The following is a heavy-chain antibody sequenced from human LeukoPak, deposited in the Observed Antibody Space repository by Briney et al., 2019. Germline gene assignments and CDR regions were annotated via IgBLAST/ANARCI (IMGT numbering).Heavy chain of an antibody. Sequence: SETLSLTCTVSGGSISSYYWSWIRQPPGKGLKRIGYIYYSGSTNYNPSLKSRVTISVDTSKNQFSLKLSSVTAADTAVYYCARGGSYGHFDYWGQGTLVTVSS. CDR3: ARGGSYGHFDY. J-gene: IGHJ4*02. CDR1: GGSISSYY. CDR2: IYYSGST. D-gene: IGHD5-18*01. V-gene: IGHV4-59*01.